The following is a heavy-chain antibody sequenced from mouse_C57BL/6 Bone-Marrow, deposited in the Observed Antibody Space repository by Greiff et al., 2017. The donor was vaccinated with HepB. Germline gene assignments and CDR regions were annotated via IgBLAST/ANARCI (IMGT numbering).Heavy chain of an antibody. Sequence: EVKLQESGPGLVKPSQSLSLTCSVTGYSITSGYYWNWIRQFPGNILEWMGYISYDGSNNYNPSLKNRISITRDTSKNQFFLKLNSVTTEDTATYYCARDDGYEIYYAMDYWGQGTSVTVSS. D-gene: IGHD2-2*01. CDR1: GYSITSGYY. J-gene: IGHJ4*01. CDR3: ARDDGYEIYYAMDY. V-gene: IGHV3-6*01. CDR2: ISYDGSN.